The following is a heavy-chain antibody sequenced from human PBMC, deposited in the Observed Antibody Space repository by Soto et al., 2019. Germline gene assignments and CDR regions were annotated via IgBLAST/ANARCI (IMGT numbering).Heavy chain of an antibody. J-gene: IGHJ4*02. CDR1: GSSINSSGYY. D-gene: IGHD3-3*02. V-gene: IGHV4-39*01. CDR2: MFYGVST. CDR3: ARLPSRHLVDY. Sequence: SETLSLTCTVSGSSINSSGYYWGWIRQPPGMGLEWIGSMFYGVSTYYNPSLKSRVTVSVDTSKNQFSLNLRSVTAADTAVYYCARLPSRHLVDYWGQGTLVTVSS.